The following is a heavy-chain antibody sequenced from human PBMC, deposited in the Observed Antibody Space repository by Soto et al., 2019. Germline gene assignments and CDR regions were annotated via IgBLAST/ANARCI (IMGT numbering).Heavy chain of an antibody. CDR1: GGSIGSSSYY. Sequence: PSETLSLTCTVSGGSIGSSSYYWGWIRQPPGKGLEWIGSIYYSGSTYYNPSLKSRVTISVDTSKNQFSLKLSSVTAADTAVYYCACLDYYYGMDVWGQGTTVTVSS. J-gene: IGHJ6*02. CDR3: ACLDYYYGMDV. CDR2: IYYSGST. V-gene: IGHV4-39*01. D-gene: IGHD2-21*01.